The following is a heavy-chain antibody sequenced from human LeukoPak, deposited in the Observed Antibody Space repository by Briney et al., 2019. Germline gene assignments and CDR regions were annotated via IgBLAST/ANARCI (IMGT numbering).Heavy chain of an antibody. CDR1: GGSISSYY. CDR2: IYYSGST. CDR3: ARVTWDSWQLVFRTPKNYYYYYMDV. V-gene: IGHV4-59*01. Sequence: SETLSLTCTVSGGSISSYYWSWIRQPPGKGLEWIGYIYYSGSTNYNPSLKSRVTISVDTSKNQFSLKLSSVTAADTAVYYCARVTWDSWQLVFRTPKNYYYYYMDVWGKGTTVTVSS. J-gene: IGHJ6*03. D-gene: IGHD6-6*01.